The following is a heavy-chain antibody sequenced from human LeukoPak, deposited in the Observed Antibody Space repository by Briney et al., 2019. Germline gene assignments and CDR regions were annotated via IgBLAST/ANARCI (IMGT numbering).Heavy chain of an antibody. Sequence: GGSLRLSCAASGFSFSSYWMTWVRQVPGKGLEWVANIKPDGSGKHYVDSVKGRFTISRDNAKNSLYLQMNSLRAEDTAVYYCARAPFMITFGGVIVTWFDPWGQGTLVTVSS. D-gene: IGHD3-16*02. J-gene: IGHJ5*02. V-gene: IGHV3-7*01. CDR2: IKPDGSGK. CDR3: ARAPFMITFGGVIVTWFDP. CDR1: GFSFSSYW.